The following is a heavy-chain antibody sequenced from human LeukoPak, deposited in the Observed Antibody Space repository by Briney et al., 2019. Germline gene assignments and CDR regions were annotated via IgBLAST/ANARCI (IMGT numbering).Heavy chain of an antibody. CDR1: GFTFRSYV. Sequence: GGSLDLSFAASGFTFRSYVRAWVRQTPGKGLEWVSAISGSVGATYYADSVKGRFSISRDNSKNTLCLEMNSLRDEHTAIYFCAKDVFVPRNFRPLLRDDLLWRRCREPAMLTDS. V-gene: IGHV3-23*01. CDR3: AKDVFVPRNFRPLLRDDLLWRRCREPAMLTDS. D-gene: IGHD3-16*01. J-gene: IGHJ5*01. CDR2: ISGSVGAT.